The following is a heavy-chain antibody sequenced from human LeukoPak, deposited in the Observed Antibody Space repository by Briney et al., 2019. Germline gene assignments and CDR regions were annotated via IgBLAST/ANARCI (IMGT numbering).Heavy chain of an antibody. D-gene: IGHD2-15*01. CDR2: IYYSGST. CDR1: GGSVSSGSYY. Sequence: PSETLSLTCTVSGGSVSSGSYYWSWIRQPPGKGLEWIGYIYYSGSTNYNPSLKSRVTISVDTSKNQFSLKLSSVTAADTAVYYCAANPPLPTRYCSGGSCYSDASDIWGQGTMVTVSS. V-gene: IGHV4-61*01. J-gene: IGHJ3*02. CDR3: AANPPLPTRYCSGGSCYSDASDI.